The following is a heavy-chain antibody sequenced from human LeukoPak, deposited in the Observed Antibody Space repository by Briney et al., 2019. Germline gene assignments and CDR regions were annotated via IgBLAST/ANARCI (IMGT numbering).Heavy chain of an antibody. D-gene: IGHD2-15*01. Sequence: GGSLRLSCAVSGFTFRDHWMHWVRQAPGKGLVWVSGINVDGSDRRYADSVKGRFTISRDNAKNTMYLQMNSLRAEDTAVYYCARDPEWPPTPPIDGFDIWGQGIMVTVSS. V-gene: IGHV3-74*01. CDR1: GFTFRDHW. J-gene: IGHJ3*02. CDR2: INVDGSDR. CDR3: ARDPEWPPTPPIDGFDI.